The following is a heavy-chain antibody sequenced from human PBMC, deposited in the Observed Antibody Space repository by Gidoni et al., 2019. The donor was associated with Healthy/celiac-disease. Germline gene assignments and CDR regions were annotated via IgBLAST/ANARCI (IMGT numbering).Heavy chain of an antibody. CDR3: ARDSDYGDYTYYFDY. CDR1: GFTFSSYS. V-gene: IGHV3-21*01. CDR2: ISSSSSYI. Sequence: EVQLVESGGGLVTPGGSLRLSCAASGFTFSSYSMNWVRQAPGKGLECVSSISSSSSYIYYADSVKGRFTISRDNAKNSLYLQMNSLRAEDTAVYYCARDSDYGDYTYYFDYWGQGTLVTVSS. D-gene: IGHD4-17*01. J-gene: IGHJ4*02.